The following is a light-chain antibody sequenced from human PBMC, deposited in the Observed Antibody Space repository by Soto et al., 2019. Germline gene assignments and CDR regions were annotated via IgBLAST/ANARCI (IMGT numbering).Light chain of an antibody. Sequence: EIVMTQSPVTLSVSPGERATLSCRASQSVSSNLAWYQQKPGQAPSLLIYGAFTRATGIPARFSGTGSGTEFTLTISSLQSEDFAVYYCQQYTNWPWTFGRGTKVEIK. CDR1: QSVSSN. CDR3: QQYTNWPWT. V-gene: IGKV3-15*01. J-gene: IGKJ1*01. CDR2: GAF.